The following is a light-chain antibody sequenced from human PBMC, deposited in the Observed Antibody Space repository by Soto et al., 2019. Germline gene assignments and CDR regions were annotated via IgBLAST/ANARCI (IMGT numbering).Light chain of an antibody. V-gene: IGKV3-20*01. CDR3: QQYDGSPPWT. Sequence: EIVLTQSPGTLSFSPGERATLSCRASQSVSSTSLAWYQQKPGQAPRLLIYGASNRATGIPVRFSGSGSGTDFTLTISRLEPEDFAVYYCQQYDGSPPWTFGLGTKVEFK. J-gene: IGKJ1*01. CDR1: QSVSSTS. CDR2: GAS.